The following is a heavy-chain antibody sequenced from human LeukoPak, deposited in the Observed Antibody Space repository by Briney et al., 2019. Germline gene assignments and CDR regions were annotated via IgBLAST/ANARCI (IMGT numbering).Heavy chain of an antibody. J-gene: IGHJ4*02. Sequence: GGSLRLSCAASGFTSSSYAMSWVRQAPGKGLEWVSSISGRGGTTYYADSVKGRFTISRDNSKNTLYLQMNSLRAEDTAVYYCARDATYYSDSSGYYPSSGTDYWGQGTLVTVSS. CDR1: GFTSSSYA. D-gene: IGHD3-22*01. V-gene: IGHV3-23*01. CDR3: ARDATYYSDSSGYYPSSGTDY. CDR2: ISGRGGTT.